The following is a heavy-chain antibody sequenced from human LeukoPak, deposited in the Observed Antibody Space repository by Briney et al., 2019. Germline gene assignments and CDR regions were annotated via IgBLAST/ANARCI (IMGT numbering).Heavy chain of an antibody. CDR3: ARGRFFAFDI. J-gene: IGHJ3*02. V-gene: IGHV6-1*01. Sequence: SQTLSLTCAISGDSVSSNSAAWNCIRQSPSRGLERLGRTYYRSKWYNDYAVSVKSRIIINADTSKNQFSLQLNSVTPEDTAVYYCARGRFFAFDIWGHGTMVTVSS. D-gene: IGHD3-10*01. CDR1: GDSVSSNSAA. CDR2: TYYRSKWYN.